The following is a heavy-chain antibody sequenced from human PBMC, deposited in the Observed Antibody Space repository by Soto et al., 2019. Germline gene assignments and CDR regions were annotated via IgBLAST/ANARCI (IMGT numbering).Heavy chain of an antibody. D-gene: IGHD2-15*01. CDR3: AHSRRARPPNCRGGTCYGGFAS. CDR2: IYWDDDK. V-gene: IGHV2-5*02. CDR1: GFSISTSGEA. Sequence: QITLKESGPTLVKPTQTLTLTCTFSGFSISTSGEAVGWIRQPPGKALEWLAIIYWDDDKLYSSSLRSRLTTTKDTARDQVVLRMTNVDPVDTATYYCAHSRRARPPNCRGGTCYGGFASWGQGTLVTVSS. J-gene: IGHJ4*02.